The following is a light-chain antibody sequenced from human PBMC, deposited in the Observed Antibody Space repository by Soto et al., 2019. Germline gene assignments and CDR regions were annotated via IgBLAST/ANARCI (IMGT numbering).Light chain of an antibody. Sequence: QSVLTQPPSVSGAPGQRVTISCTGSSSNIGAGYDVHWYQQLPGTAPKLLIYGNSNRPSGVPDRFSGSKSGTSASRAITGLQAEDEADYYCQSYDSSRSGVVFGGGTQLTAL. CDR1: SSNIGAGYD. CDR2: GNS. CDR3: QSYDSSRSGVV. V-gene: IGLV1-40*01. J-gene: IGLJ2*01.